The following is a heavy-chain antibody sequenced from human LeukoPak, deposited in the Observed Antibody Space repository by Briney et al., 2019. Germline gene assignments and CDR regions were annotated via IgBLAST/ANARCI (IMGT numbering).Heavy chain of an antibody. D-gene: IGHD4/OR15-4a*01. CDR3: TRFVYGARADESGGH. V-gene: IGHV3-53*01. Sequence: GGSLRLSCAVSGFTINSNYMNWVRQAPGKGLEWVSVIYSGGTTYYANSVNGRFIISRDNSKNTLYLRMNSLRAEDTAVYFCTRFVYGARADESGGHWGQGTLVTVSS. CDR1: GFTINSNY. J-gene: IGHJ4*02. CDR2: IYSGGTT.